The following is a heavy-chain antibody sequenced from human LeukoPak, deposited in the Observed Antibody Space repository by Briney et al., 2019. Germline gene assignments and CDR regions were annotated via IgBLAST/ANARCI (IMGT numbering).Heavy chain of an antibody. CDR1: GFTFSDNW. V-gene: IGHV3-7*01. D-gene: IGHD1-7*01. CDR2: ISPDGSEE. Sequence: GGSLRLSCTASGFTFSDNWMSWVGQAPGKGLEGVASISPDGSEEYYMDSVKGRFTISRDNAKNSLYLQMNSLRAEDTALYYCAKLLGTVTTYDYWGQGTLVTVSS. J-gene: IGHJ4*02. CDR3: AKLLGTVTTYDY.